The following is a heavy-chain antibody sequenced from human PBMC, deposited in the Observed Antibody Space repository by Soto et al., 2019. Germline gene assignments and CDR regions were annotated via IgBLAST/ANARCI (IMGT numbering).Heavy chain of an antibody. V-gene: IGHV3-30*18. CDR2: ISSDGSDK. CDR1: GFSFSNCG. D-gene: IGHD2-15*01. Sequence: QVQLVECGGGVVQPGRSLRLSCAASGFSFSNCGMHWVRQAPGKGLEWVAAISSDGSDKYYSESVKARFTISRDNSKNTLFLQMNSLRVEDTAVYYCVKGSEVARQELDYWGQGTLVTVSS. CDR3: VKGSEVARQELDY. J-gene: IGHJ4*02.